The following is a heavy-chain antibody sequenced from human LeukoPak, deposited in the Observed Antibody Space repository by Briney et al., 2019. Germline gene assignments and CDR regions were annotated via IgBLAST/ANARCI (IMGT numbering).Heavy chain of an antibody. CDR3: AKDEGSRCGGDCPLDY. V-gene: IGHV3-30*18. Sequence: PWRCRRLACAASGVTVSSDGMDWVRKAPGKGLEWVAVIAYDGRNIQYVDSVKGRFTISRDNSKKTLYLQVNSLRAEDTAVYYCAKDEGSRCGGDCPLDYWGQGTLVTVSS. CDR2: IAYDGRNI. CDR1: GVTVSSDG. D-gene: IGHD2-21*02. J-gene: IGHJ4*02.